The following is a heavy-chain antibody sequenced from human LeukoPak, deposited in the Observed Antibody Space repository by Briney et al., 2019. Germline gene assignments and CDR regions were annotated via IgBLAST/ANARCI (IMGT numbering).Heavy chain of an antibody. V-gene: IGHV3-21*01. D-gene: IGHD3-3*01. J-gene: IGHJ6*03. CDR1: GFSFSRYS. CDR3: AGWSAHIEDYYYYMDV. Sequence: GGSLRLSCAASGFSFSRYSMNWVRQAPGKGLEWVSSISSSSSYIYYADSVKGRFTISRDNAKNSLYLQMNSLRAEDTAVYYCAGWSAHIEDYYYYMDVWGKGTTVTVSS. CDR2: ISSSSSYI.